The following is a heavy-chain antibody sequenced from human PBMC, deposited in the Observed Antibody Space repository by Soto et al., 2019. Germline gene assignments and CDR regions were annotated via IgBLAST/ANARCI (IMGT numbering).Heavy chain of an antibody. CDR3: AKFEGHPLEYWYLDF. D-gene: IGHD1-1*01. J-gene: IGHJ2*01. V-gene: IGHV3-23*01. CDR2: IHGGGGAT. CDR1: GFTFSAYA. Sequence: EVQLLESGGGLVQPGGSLRLSCAASGFTFSAYAMGWVRQAPGKGLEWVSTIHGGGGATHYADSVKGRFTISRDDSKDTLYAQMTSLRAEDTAVYYCAKFEGHPLEYWYLDFWGRGNLVSVSS.